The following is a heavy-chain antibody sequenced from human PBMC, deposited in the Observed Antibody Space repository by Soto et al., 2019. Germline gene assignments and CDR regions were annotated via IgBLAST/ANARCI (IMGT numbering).Heavy chain of an antibody. CDR2: IWYDGSIK. CDR1: GFTFNTYG. V-gene: IGHV3-33*01. D-gene: IGHD2-8*02. J-gene: IGHJ6*02. CDR3: ASIDFTGNKCRPYYYYAMDV. Sequence: QVQLVESRGGVFQPGRSLRLSCAASGFTFNTYGIHWVRQAPGKGLEWLAVIWYDGSIKYYTDSVKGRFSSSRDNSRRTMYLQMNGLRAEDTAVYYCASIDFTGNKCRPYYYYAMDVWGQGAKVTVSS.